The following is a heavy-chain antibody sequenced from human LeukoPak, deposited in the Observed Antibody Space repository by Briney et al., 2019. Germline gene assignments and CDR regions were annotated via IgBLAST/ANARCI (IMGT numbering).Heavy chain of an antibody. CDR1: GGTFIIYA. D-gene: IGHD3-22*01. Sequence: SVTVSFKASGGTFIIYAISWVRQAPGQGREWMGRIIPIPGIANYAHKFQGRVTITADKSTSTAYMELSSLRSEDTAVYYCARDYYDSSGYEFYYWGQGTLVTVSS. CDR2: IIPIPGIA. V-gene: IGHV1-69*04. J-gene: IGHJ4*02. CDR3: ARDYYDSSGYEFYY.